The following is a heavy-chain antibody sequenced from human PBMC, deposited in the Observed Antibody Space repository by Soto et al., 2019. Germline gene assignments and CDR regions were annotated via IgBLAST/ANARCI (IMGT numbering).Heavy chain of an antibody. D-gene: IGHD2-2*01. CDR1: GYTFTSYG. J-gene: IGHJ6*03. Sequence: ASVKVSCKASGYTFTSYGISWVRQAPGQGLEWMGWISAYNGNTNYAQKFQGRVTMTRDTSISTAYMELSRLRYDDTAVYYCARSTSVVVPAAMLDNYYYMDVWGKGTTVTVSS. CDR2: ISAYNGNT. CDR3: ARSTSVVVPAAMLDNYYYMDV. V-gene: IGHV1-18*01.